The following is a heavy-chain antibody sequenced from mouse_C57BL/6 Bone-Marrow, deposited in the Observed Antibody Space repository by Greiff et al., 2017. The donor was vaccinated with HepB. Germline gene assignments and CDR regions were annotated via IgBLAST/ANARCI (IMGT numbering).Heavy chain of an antibody. CDR2: INYDGSST. Sequence: EVQVVESEGGLVQPGSSMKLSCTASGFTFSDYYMAWVRQVPEKGLEWVANINYDGSSTYYLDSLKSRFIISRDNAKNILYLQMSSLQSEDTATYYCARDCDYDAMDYWGQGTSVTVSS. J-gene: IGHJ4*01. CDR3: ARDCDYDAMDY. V-gene: IGHV5-16*01. CDR1: GFTFSDYY.